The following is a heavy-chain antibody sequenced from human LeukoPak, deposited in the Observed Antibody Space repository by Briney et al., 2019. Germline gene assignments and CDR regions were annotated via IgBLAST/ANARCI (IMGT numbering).Heavy chain of an antibody. D-gene: IGHD3-10*02. CDR2: ISSTGNTI. CDR1: GFTFSSYG. V-gene: IGHV3-48*03. J-gene: IGHJ4*02. CDR3: ARERIFGDYLDF. Sequence: PGGSLRLSCAASGFTFSSYGIHWVRQAPGKGLEWVSYISSTGNTIYYAESVKGRFTLSRDNAKNSLYLEMNSLRAEDTAVYYCARERIFGDYLDFWGQGTLVTVSS.